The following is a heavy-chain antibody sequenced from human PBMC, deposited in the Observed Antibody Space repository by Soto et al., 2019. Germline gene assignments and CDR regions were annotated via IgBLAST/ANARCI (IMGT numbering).Heavy chain of an antibody. D-gene: IGHD2-15*01. CDR2: ISGSGVGT. CDR3: TITLLPAALFDY. CDR1: GFTFSSYA. Sequence: PGGSLKLSCAASGFTFSSYAMHWVRQAPGKGLEWVSAISGSGVGTYYGESVKGRFTISRDDSKNTAYLQMNSLKTEDTALYYCTITLLPAALFDYWGPGTLVTVSS. V-gene: IGHV3-23*01. J-gene: IGHJ4*02.